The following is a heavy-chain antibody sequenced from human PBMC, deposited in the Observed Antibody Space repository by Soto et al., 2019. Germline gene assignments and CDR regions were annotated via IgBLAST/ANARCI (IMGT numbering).Heavy chain of an antibody. Sequence: GGSLRLSCAVSGFTFDDYAMHWVRQAPGKGLEWVAGIIWNSAYIVYADSVKGRFTLSRDNAKNSLYLQMNSLRAEDTALYYCVKDSTVSGVRQGLDFWGRGTLVTVSS. V-gene: IGHV3-9*01. D-gene: IGHD6-19*01. CDR2: IIWNSAYI. CDR1: GFTFDDYA. J-gene: IGHJ4*02. CDR3: VKDSTVSGVRQGLDF.